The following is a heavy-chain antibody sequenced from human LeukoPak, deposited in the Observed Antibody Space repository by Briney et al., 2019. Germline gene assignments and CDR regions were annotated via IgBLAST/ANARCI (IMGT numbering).Heavy chain of an antibody. D-gene: IGHD2-21*02. Sequence: GASVKVSCKASGGTFSSYAISWVRQAPGQGLEWMGRIIPIIGIANYAQKFQGRVTITADKSTSTAYMELSSLRSEDTAVYYCAREPHIVVVTADYYGMDVWGQETTVTVSS. V-gene: IGHV1-69*04. CDR1: GGTFSSYA. CDR3: AREPHIVVVTADYYGMDV. J-gene: IGHJ6*02. CDR2: IIPIIGIA.